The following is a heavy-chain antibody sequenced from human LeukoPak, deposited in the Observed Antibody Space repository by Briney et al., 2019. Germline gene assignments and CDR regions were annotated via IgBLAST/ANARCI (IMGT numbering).Heavy chain of an antibody. CDR3: AKEEWLRSPYSSGWYRVY. Sequence: PGGSLRLSCAASGFTFSSYWMSWVRQAPGKGLEWVSAISGSGGSTYYADSVKGRFTISRDNSKNTLYLQMNSLRAEDTAVYYCAKEEWLRSPYSSGWYRVYWGQGTLVTVSS. D-gene: IGHD6-19*01. CDR1: GFTFSSYW. V-gene: IGHV3-23*01. J-gene: IGHJ4*02. CDR2: ISGSGGST.